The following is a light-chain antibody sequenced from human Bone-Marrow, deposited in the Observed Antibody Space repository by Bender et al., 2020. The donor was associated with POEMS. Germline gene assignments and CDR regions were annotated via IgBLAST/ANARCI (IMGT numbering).Light chain of an antibody. CDR1: VLPVQY. J-gene: IGLJ2*01. V-gene: IGLV3-25*03. Sequence: SSELTQPPSVSVSPGQTARITCSADVLPVQYAYWYQQRPGQAPVLVISKDSERPSGIPERFSGSSSGTTVTLTISGVQAEDEADYYCQSADSSGTHLLFGGGTKLTVL. CDR3: QSADSSGTHLL. CDR2: KDS.